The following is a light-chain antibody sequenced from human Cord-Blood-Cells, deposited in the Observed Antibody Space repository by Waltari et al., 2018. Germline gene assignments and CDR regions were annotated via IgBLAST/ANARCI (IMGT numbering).Light chain of an antibody. CDR2: DVS. J-gene: IGLJ3*02. CDR1: SSDVGGYNY. V-gene: IGLV2-14*01. CDR3: SSYTSSSTPWV. Sequence: QSALTQPASVSGSPGQSITISCTGTSSDVGGYNYVSWYQQHPGKAPKLMIYDVSKRPSGVSNRSSGSKSGNTASLTISGLQAEDEADYYCSSYTSSSTPWVFGGGTKLTVL.